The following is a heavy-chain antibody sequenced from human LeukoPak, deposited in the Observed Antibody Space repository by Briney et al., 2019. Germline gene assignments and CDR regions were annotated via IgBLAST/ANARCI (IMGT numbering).Heavy chain of an antibody. CDR3: ARDYSNYGFDY. D-gene: IGHD4-11*01. CDR1: GFTVSSNY. Sequence: GGSLRLSCAASGFTVSSNYMSWVRQAPGKGLEWVSVIYSGGSTYYADSVKGRFTISRVNSKNTLYLQMNSLRAEDTAVYYCARDYSNYGFDYWGQGTLVTVSS. CDR2: IYSGGST. J-gene: IGHJ4*02. V-gene: IGHV3-66*01.